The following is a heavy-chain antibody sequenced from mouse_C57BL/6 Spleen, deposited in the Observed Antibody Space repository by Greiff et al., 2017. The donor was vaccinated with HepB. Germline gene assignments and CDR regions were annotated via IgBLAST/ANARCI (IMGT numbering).Heavy chain of an antibody. V-gene: IGHV5-17*01. D-gene: IGHD2-4*01. CDR3: ARTYDYTYAMDC. CDR2: ISSGSSTI. J-gene: IGHJ4*01. Sequence: EVHLVESGGGLVKPGGSLKLSCAASGFTFSDYGMHWVRQALEKGLEWVAYISSGSSTICYADTVKGRFTISRDNAKNTLFLQMTSLRSEDTAMYYCARTYDYTYAMDCWGQGTSVTVSS. CDR1: GFTFSDYG.